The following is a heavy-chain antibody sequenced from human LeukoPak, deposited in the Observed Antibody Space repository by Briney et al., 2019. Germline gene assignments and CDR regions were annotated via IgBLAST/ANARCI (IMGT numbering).Heavy chain of an antibody. CDR2: IIPIFDTA. V-gene: IGHV1-69*05. D-gene: IGHD3-16*01. Sequence: ASVKVSCKASGGTFSSYAISWVRQAPGQGVEWMGGIIPIFDTANYAQKFQGRVTITTDKSTSTAYMELSSQRCEDTAVYYGARWGMRSHRRGYYFDYWGQGTLVTVSP. CDR3: ARWGMRSHRRGYYFDY. J-gene: IGHJ4*02. CDR1: GGTFSSYA.